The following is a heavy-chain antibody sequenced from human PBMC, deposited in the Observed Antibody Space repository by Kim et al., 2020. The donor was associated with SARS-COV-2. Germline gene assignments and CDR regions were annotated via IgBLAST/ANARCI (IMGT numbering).Heavy chain of an antibody. J-gene: IGHJ4*02. D-gene: IGHD3-10*01. Sequence: FQGRVTITADESTSTAYMELSSLRSEDTAVYYCARAITMVRGVIYPLDYWGQGTLVTVSS. CDR3: ARAITMVRGVIYPLDY. V-gene: IGHV1-69*01.